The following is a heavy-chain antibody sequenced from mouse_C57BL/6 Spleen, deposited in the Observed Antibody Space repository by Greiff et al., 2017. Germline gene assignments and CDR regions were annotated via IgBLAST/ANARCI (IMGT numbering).Heavy chain of an antibody. CDR2: IDPSNSYT. CDR1: GYTFTSYW. Sequence: QVQLKQPGAELVKPGASVKLSCKASGYTFTSYWMQWVKQRPGQGLEWIGEIDPSNSYTNYTQKFKGKATLTVDTSSSTAYMQLSSLTSEDSAVYYCARRRYFDVWGTGTTGTVSS. CDR3: ARRRYFDV. V-gene: IGHV1-50*01. J-gene: IGHJ1*03.